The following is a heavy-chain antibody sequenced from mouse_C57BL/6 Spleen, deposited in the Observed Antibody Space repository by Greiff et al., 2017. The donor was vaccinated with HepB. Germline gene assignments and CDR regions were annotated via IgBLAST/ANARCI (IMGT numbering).Heavy chain of an antibody. CDR3: ARNGYSYSFYAMDY. Sequence: EVKLMESGGGLVKPGGSLKLSCAASGFTFSDYGMHWVRQAPEKGLEWVAYISSGSSTIYYADTVKGRFTISRDNAKNTLFLQMTSLRSEDTAMYYCARNGYSYSFYAMDYWGQGTSVTVSS. V-gene: IGHV5-17*01. CDR1: GFTFSDYG. J-gene: IGHJ4*01. CDR2: ISSGSSTI. D-gene: IGHD2-3*01.